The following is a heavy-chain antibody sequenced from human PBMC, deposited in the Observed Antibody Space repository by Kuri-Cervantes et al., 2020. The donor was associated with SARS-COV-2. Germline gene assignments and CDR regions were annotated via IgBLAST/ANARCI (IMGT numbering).Heavy chain of an antibody. CDR1: GFTFSTYG. Sequence: TLKISCAASGFTFSTYGMHWVRQAPGKGLEWVALISYDGNEYYADSVRGRFTISRDNSKNTLYLQLNNLRTEDTAVYYCAGFPEWELLPFDIWGQGTMVTVSS. J-gene: IGHJ3*02. CDR2: ISYDGNE. V-gene: IGHV3-30*03. CDR3: AGFPEWELLPFDI. D-gene: IGHD1-26*01.